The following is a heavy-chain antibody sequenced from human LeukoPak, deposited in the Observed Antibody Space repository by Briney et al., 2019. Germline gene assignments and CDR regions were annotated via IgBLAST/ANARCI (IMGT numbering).Heavy chain of an antibody. Sequence: SQTLSLTCTVSGGSISSGDYYWSWIRQPPGKGLEWIGYIFCSESTYKNPSLKSRGTISVDTSKTQFSLKLSYVTAADTAVYYCASGYSSIWYRLSAFDIWGQGTMVTVSS. CDR3: ASGYSSIWYRLSAFDI. D-gene: IGHD6-13*01. CDR1: GGSISSGDYY. V-gene: IGHV4-30-4*01. CDR2: IFCSEST. J-gene: IGHJ3*02.